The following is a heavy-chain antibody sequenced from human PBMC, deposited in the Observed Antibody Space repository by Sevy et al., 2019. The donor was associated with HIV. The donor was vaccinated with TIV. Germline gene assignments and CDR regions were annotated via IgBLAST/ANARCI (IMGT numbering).Heavy chain of an antibody. V-gene: IGHV4-4*07. CDR2: IYTSGST. Sequence: SETLSLTCTVSGGSISSYYWSWIRQPAGKGLEGIGRIYTSGSTHYNPSLKSRVTMSVDTSKNQFSLKLSSVTAADTAVYYCARDWVGATDFNYYYYGMDVWGQGTTVTVSS. J-gene: IGHJ6*02. D-gene: IGHD1-26*01. CDR1: GGSISSYY. CDR3: ARDWVGATDFNYYYYGMDV.